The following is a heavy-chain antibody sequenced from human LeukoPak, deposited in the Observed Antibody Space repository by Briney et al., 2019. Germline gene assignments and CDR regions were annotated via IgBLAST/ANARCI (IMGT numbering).Heavy chain of an antibody. V-gene: IGHV3-53*01. CDR1: GFTVSSNS. D-gene: IGHD3-9*01. CDR2: IYSDNT. J-gene: IGHJ4*02. Sequence: GGSLRLSCTVSGFTVSSNSMSWVRQAPGKGLEWVSFIYSDNTHYSDSVKGRFTISRDNSKNTLYLQMNSLRAEDMAVYHCAKSTYIDWPCCLDYWGQGTLVTVSS. CDR3: AKSTYIDWPCCLDY.